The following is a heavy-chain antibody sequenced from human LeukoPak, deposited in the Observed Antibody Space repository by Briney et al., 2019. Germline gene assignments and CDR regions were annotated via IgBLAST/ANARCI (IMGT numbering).Heavy chain of an antibody. CDR3: AREQLERGGYYYYYGMDV. J-gene: IGHJ6*02. CDR1: GGTFTSYA. CDR2: IIPIFGTA. V-gene: IGHV1-69*05. D-gene: IGHD6-6*01. Sequence: ASVKVSCKASGGTFTSYAISWVRQAPGQALEWMGGIIPIFGTANYAQKFQGRVTMTRDTSTSTVYMELSSLRSEDTAVYYCAREQLERGGYYYYYGMDVWGQGTTVTVSS.